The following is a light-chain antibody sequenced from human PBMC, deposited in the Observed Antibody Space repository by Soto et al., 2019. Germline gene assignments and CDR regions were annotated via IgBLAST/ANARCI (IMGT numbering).Light chain of an antibody. CDR1: TSDVGGYNY. V-gene: IGLV2-8*01. J-gene: IGLJ3*02. CDR3: NSFAGDNNVGV. CDR2: EVT. Sequence: QSALTQPPSASGSPGQSVTISCTGTTSDVGGYNYVSWYQQHPGKAPKLIIYEVTKRPSGVPDRFSGSKSGNTASLTVSGLQAEDEADYYCNSFAGDNNVGVFGGGTQLTVL.